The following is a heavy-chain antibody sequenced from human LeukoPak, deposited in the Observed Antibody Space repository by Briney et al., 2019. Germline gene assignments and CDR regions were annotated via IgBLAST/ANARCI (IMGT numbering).Heavy chain of an antibody. Sequence: GGSLRLSCAASGFTFTNSWMAWVRQAPGKGLEWVASIKEDGSEKYYVDSVEGRFTISRDNAENSLSLQMNSLRVADTALYYYAREITIFGRVFGFDLWGQGTLVTVSS. CDR2: IKEDGSEK. J-gene: IGHJ4*02. CDR1: GFTFTNSW. D-gene: IGHD3-3*01. CDR3: AREITIFGRVFGFDL. V-gene: IGHV3-7*01.